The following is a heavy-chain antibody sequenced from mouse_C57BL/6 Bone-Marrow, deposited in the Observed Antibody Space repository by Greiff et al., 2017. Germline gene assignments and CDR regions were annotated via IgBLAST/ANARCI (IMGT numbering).Heavy chain of an antibody. CDR2: LSSGSSTL. D-gene: IGHD1-1*01. J-gene: IGHJ4*01. V-gene: IGHV5-17*01. CDR1: GFTFSDYG. Sequence: EVMLVESGGGLVKPGGSLKLSCAASGFTFSDYGMHWVRQAPEKGLEWVAYLSSGSSTLYYADTVKGRFTISRENAKNTLFLQMTSLRSEDTAMYYCAITTVVATDAMDYWGQGTSVTVSS. CDR3: AITTVVATDAMDY.